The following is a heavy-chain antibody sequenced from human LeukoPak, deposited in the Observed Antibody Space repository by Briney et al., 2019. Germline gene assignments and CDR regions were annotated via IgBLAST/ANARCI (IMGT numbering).Heavy chain of an antibody. CDR1: GFTFSSYS. CDR3: ARGDSGDYVGWYFEY. Sequence: GGSLRLSCAASGFTFSSYSINWVRQAPGKGLEWVSCVSSTSSFIYYADSVKGRFTVSRDNANNALYLEMSSLRAEDTAVYYCARGDSGDYVGWYFEYWGPGTLVTVSS. D-gene: IGHD4-17*01. V-gene: IGHV3-21*01. CDR2: VSSTSSFI. J-gene: IGHJ4*02.